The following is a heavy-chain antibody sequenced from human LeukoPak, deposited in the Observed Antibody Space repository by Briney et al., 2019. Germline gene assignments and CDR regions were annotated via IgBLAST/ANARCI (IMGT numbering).Heavy chain of an antibody. V-gene: IGHV3-43*02. CDR2: ISGDGGST. J-gene: IGHJ6*02. CDR1: GFTFDDYA. CDR3: AKGDIVVVPAAIPYYYYYGMDV. D-gene: IGHD2-2*01. Sequence: GGSLRLSCAASGFTFDDYAMHWVRQAPGKGLEWVSLISGDGGSTYYADSVKGRFTISRDNSKSSLYLQMNSLRTEDTALYYCAKGDIVVVPAAIPYYYYYGMDVWGQGTLVTVSS.